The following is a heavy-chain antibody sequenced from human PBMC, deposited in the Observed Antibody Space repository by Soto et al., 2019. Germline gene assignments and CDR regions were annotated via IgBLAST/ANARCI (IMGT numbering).Heavy chain of an antibody. CDR3: ARTRNGGVADSFDS. D-gene: IGHD3-3*01. J-gene: IGHJ5*01. Sequence: QVQLVESGGGEVQPGGSLRLSCAASGFTFSRHAIHWVRLTPGRGLEWVLAISRDGSYIYYTDSVKGRFTVSRDNSKNTVFVQMNRLIPEDTALYFCARTRNGGVADSFDSWGQGTRVTVSS. CDR2: ISRDGSYI. CDR1: GFTFSRHA. V-gene: IGHV3-30*04.